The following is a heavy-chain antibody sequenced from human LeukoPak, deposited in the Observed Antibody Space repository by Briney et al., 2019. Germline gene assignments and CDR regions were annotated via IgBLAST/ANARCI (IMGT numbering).Heavy chain of an antibody. J-gene: IGHJ4*02. Sequence: GGSLRLSCAASGFTFSSYGMSWVRQAPGKGLEWVSAISGSGGSTYYADSVKGRFTISRDNSKNTLYLQMNNLRVEDTAVYYCARDWYGDYVALWGQGTLVTVSS. CDR1: GFTFSSYG. CDR2: ISGSGGST. CDR3: ARDWYGDYVAL. D-gene: IGHD4-17*01. V-gene: IGHV3-23*01.